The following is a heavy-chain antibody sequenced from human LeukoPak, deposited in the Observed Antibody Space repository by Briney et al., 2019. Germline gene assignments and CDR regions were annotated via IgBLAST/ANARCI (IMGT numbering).Heavy chain of an antibody. D-gene: IGHD3-22*01. Sequence: GASVKVSCKASGYTFTSYGISWVRQAPGQGLEWMGWISAYNGNTNYAQKLQGRVTMTTDTSTSTAYMELRSLRSDDTAVYYCVRDYYDSSGYADAFDIWGQGTMVTVSS. J-gene: IGHJ3*02. CDR1: GYTFTSYG. CDR2: ISAYNGNT. CDR3: VRDYYDSSGYADAFDI. V-gene: IGHV1-18*01.